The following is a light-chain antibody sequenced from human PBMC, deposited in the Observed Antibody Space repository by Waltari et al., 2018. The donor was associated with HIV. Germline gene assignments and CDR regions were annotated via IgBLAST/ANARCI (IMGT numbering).Light chain of an antibody. CDR1: NIESMR. CDR2: YDS. J-gene: IGLJ2*01. V-gene: IGLV3-21*04. Sequence: SYVLTQPPSVSVAPGKTARITCGGNNIESMRVHWYQQKPGQAPVLVIYYDSDRPSGIPERFSGSNSGNTATLTISRVEAGDEADYYCQVWDNNSEHPGVVFGGGTKLTVL. CDR3: QVWDNNSEHPGVV.